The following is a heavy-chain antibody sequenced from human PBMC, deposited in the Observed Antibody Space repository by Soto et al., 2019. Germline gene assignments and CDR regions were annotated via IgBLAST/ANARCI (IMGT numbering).Heavy chain of an antibody. J-gene: IGHJ6*04. CDR3: AKGGSTSRWPYYFGMDV. CDR1: GYTLIELS. CDR2: FDPEDGET. Sequence: ASVKVSCKVSGYTLIELSMHWVRQAPGKGLEWMGGFDPEDGETIYAQKFQGRVTLTEDTSTDTAYMELNSLRSEDTALYYCAKGGSTSRWPYYFGMDVWGKGSTFTVA. D-gene: IGHD2-2*01. V-gene: IGHV1-24*01.